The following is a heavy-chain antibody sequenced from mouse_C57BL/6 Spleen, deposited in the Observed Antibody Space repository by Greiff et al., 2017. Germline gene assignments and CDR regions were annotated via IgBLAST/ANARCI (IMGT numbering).Heavy chain of an antibody. D-gene: IGHD1-1*01. CDR1: GYTFTSYW. J-gene: IGHJ2*01. CDR3: ALRSYGY. CDR2: IDPSDSET. V-gene: IGHV1-52*01. Sequence: QVQLQQPGAELVRPGSSVKLSCKASGYTFTSYWMHRVKQRPIQGLEWIGNIDPSDSETHYNQKFKDKATLTADKSSSTAYMQLSSLTSEDSAVYYCALRSYGYWGQGTTLTVSS.